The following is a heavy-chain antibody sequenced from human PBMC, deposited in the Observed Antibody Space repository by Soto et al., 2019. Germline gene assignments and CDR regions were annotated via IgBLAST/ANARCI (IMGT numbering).Heavy chain of an antibody. D-gene: IGHD3-22*01. V-gene: IGHV3-66*01. CDR1: GFTVSSNY. Sequence: GGSLRLSCAASGFTVSSNYMSWVRQAPGKGLEWVSVIYSGGSTYYADSVKGRFTISRDNSKNTLYLQMNSLRAEDTAVYYCARGNDEYYDSSGYLWFDPWGQGTLVTVSS. CDR3: ARGNDEYYDSSGYLWFDP. J-gene: IGHJ5*02. CDR2: IYSGGST.